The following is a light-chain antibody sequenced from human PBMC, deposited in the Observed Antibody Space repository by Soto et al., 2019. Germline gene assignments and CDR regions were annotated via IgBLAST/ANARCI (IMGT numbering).Light chain of an antibody. CDR3: QQYYDWPRT. V-gene: IGKV3-15*01. Sequence: ETVMTQSPATLSVSPGEGPTLSCRASQSVVSDLAWYQQKSGQAPRLLIFGASNRATGIPDRFSGSGSGTQFTLTISSLHSEDSAVYYCQQYYDWPRTFGPGTKVDIK. CDR1: QSVVSD. CDR2: GAS. J-gene: IGKJ1*01.